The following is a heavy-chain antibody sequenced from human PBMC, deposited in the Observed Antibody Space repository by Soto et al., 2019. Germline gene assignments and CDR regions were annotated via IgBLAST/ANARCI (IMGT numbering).Heavy chain of an antibody. CDR3: AHAYGGRSLY. Sequence: QITLKESGPTLVKPTQTLTLTCTFSGFSLSTSRVGVGWIRQPPGKALEWLAVIYWDDAKTYRPSLKSRLTNTKHTSTTQVALTMTNMDPVATATYYCAHAYGGRSLYWGQGTLVTVSS. CDR1: GFSLSTSRVG. D-gene: IGHD1-26*01. V-gene: IGHV2-5*02. CDR2: IYWDDAK. J-gene: IGHJ4*02.